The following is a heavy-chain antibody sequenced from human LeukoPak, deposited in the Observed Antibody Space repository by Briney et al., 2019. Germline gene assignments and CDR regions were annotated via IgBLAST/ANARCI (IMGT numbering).Heavy chain of an antibody. CDR3: ARAPQNIFDY. D-gene: IGHD1/OR15-1a*01. Sequence: GGSLRLSCAASGFTFSSYSMSWVRQAPGKGLEWVSSISSSSSYIYYADSVKGRFTISRDNAKNSLYLQMNSLRAEDTAVYYCARAPQNIFDYWGRGTLVTVSS. CDR1: GFTFSSYS. CDR2: ISSSSSYI. V-gene: IGHV3-21*01. J-gene: IGHJ4*02.